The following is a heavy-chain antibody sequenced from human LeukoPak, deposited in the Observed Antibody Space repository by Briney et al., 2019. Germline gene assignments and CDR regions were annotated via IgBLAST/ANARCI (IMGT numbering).Heavy chain of an antibody. CDR1: GYTLTELS. D-gene: IGHD2-2*01. Sequence: ASVKVSCKVSGYTLTELSMHWVRQAPGKGLEWMGGFDPEDGETIYAQKFQGRVTMTEDTSTDTAYMELSGLRSEDTAVYYCATVYQLRGTYYFDYWGQGTLVTVSS. CDR2: FDPEDGET. CDR3: ATVYQLRGTYYFDY. J-gene: IGHJ4*02. V-gene: IGHV1-24*01.